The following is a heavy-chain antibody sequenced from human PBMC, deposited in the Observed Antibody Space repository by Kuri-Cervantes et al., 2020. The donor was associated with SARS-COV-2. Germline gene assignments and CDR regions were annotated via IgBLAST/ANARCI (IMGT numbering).Heavy chain of an antibody. V-gene: IGHV4-59*01. J-gene: IGHJ4*02. D-gene: IGHD3-3*01. CDR3: ARATTYYDFWSGYSFDY. CDR2: IYYSGST. Sequence: ESLKISCTVSGGSISSYYWSWIRQPPGKGLEWIGYIYYSGSTNYNPSLKSRVTISVDTSKNQFSPKLSSVTAADTAVYYCARATTYYDFWSGYSFDYWGQGTLVTVSS. CDR1: GGSISSYY.